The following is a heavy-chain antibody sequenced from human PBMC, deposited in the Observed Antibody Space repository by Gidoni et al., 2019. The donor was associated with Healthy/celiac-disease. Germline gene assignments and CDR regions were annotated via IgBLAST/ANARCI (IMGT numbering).Heavy chain of an antibody. D-gene: IGHD6-13*01. CDR2: INPNSGGT. J-gene: IGHJ4*02. CDR1: GYTFTGYY. Sequence: QVQLVQSGAEVKKPGASVKVSCKASGYTFTGYYMHWVRQAPGQGLEWMGWINPNSGGTNYAQKFQGWVTMTRDTSISTAYMELSRLRSDDTAVYYCAREMGIAAAGTVLGLLFVWGQGTLVTVSS. V-gene: IGHV1-2*04. CDR3: AREMGIAAAGTVLGLLFV.